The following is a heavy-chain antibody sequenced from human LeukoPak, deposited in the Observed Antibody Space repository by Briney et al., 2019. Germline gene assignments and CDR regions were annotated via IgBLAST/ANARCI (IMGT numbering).Heavy chain of an antibody. D-gene: IGHD2-21*01. J-gene: IGHJ4*02. V-gene: IGHV3-74*01. CDR2: INSDGTT. CDR1: GFSFSSTW. CDR3: Y. Sequence: GGSLRLSCAASGFSFSSTWMHWVRQAPGEGLVWVSRINSDGTTTCADSVKGRFTISRDNAKNTLYLQMNSHCARDWYYSIDYWGRGTLVTVSS.